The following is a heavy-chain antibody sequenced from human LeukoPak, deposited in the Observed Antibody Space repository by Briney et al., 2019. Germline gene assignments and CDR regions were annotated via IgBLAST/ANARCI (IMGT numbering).Heavy chain of an antibody. V-gene: IGHV3-9*01. CDR3: ARVQQLAFDY. J-gene: IGHJ4*02. Sequence: GGSLRPSCAASGFTFDDYAMHWVRQAPGKGLEWVSGISWNSGSIGYADSVKGRFTISRDNAKNSLYLQMNSLRAEDTAMYYCARVQQLAFDYWGQGTLVTVSS. D-gene: IGHD6-13*01. CDR2: ISWNSGSI. CDR1: GFTFDDYA.